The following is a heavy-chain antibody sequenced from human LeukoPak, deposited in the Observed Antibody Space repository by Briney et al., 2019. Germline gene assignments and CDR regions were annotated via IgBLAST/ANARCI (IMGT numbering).Heavy chain of an antibody. J-gene: IGHJ3*02. D-gene: IGHD1-26*01. CDR3: ARDSSVGSGDAFDI. CDR2: IDGSGSS. Sequence: SETLSLTCTVSGYSISSGYLWGWIRQPPGKGLEWIGSIDGSGSSYYNPSLKSRVTISVDTSRNQFSLKMTSVTAADTAVYYCARDSSVGSGDAFDIWGQGTMVTVSS. CDR1: GYSISSGYL. V-gene: IGHV4-38-2*02.